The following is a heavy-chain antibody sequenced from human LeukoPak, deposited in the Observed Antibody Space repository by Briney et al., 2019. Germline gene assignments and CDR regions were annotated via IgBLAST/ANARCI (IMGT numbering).Heavy chain of an antibody. D-gene: IGHD1-26*01. J-gene: IGHJ4*02. V-gene: IGHV3-23*01. CDR1: GFTFTTYA. CDR2: VSESGGST. Sequence: PGGSLRLSCVASGFTFTTYAMGWVRQVPGKGLEWVSSVSESGGSTYYADSVKGRFTISRDNSKDTLSLQMNSLRAEDTAVYYCAREEVGATEEFDYWGQGTLVTVSS. CDR3: AREEVGATEEFDY.